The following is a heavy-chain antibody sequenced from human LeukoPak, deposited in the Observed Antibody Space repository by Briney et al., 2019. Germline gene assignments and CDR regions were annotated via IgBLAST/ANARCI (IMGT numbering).Heavy chain of an antibody. J-gene: IGHJ4*02. CDR2: IKQDGSEK. V-gene: IGHV3-7*01. CDR1: GFTFSSYW. CDR3: ARRIAAAAAPYYFDY. D-gene: IGHD6-13*01. Sequence: PGGSLRLSCAASGFTFSSYWMSWVRQAPGKGLEWVANIKQDGSEKYYVDSVKGRFTISRDNAKNTLYLQMNSLRAEDTAVYYCARRIAAAAAPYYFDYWGQGTLVTVSS.